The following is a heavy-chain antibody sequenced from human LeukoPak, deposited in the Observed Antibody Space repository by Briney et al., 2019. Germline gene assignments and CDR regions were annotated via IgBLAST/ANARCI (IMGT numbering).Heavy chain of an antibody. CDR2: IYWNDDK. CDR3: AHSLKLYGSGPFDY. J-gene: IGHJ4*02. Sequence: SDPTLVSPTQTLTLTCTFSGFSLSTSGVGVGWIRQPPGKALEWLALIYWNDDKRYSPSLKSRLTITKDTSKNQVVLTMTNMDPVDTATYYCAHSLKLYGSGPFDYWGQGTLVTVSS. CDR1: GFSLSTSGVG. V-gene: IGHV2-5*01. D-gene: IGHD3-10*01.